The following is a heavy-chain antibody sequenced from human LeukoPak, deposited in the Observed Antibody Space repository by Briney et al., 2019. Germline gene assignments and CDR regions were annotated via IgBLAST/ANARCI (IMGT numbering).Heavy chain of an antibody. CDR2: IYHSGNT. V-gene: IGHV4-38-2*02. D-gene: IGHD2-15*01. J-gene: IGHJ5*02. CDR1: GGSISSNY. CDR3: ASVVVAAHGWFDP. Sequence: SETLSLTCTVSGGSISSNYWGWIRQPPGKGLEWIGSIYHSGNTYYNPSLKSRVTISVDTSKNQFSLKLSFVTAADTAVYYCASVVVAAHGWFDPWGQGTLVTVSS.